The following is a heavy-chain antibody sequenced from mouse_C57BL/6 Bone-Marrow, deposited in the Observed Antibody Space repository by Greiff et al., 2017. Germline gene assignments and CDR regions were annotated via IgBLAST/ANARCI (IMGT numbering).Heavy chain of an antibody. CDR1: GFTFSSYA. J-gene: IGHJ2*03. CDR2: ISDGGSYT. Sequence: EVHLVESGGGLVKPGGSLKLSCAASGFTFSSYAMPWVRQTPEKRLEWVATISDGGSYTYYPEKVKGRFTISRDNAKNNLYLQMSHLKSEGTAMYYCAIDEVYDGYPYDLGYGGQGNGLTVSS. D-gene: IGHD2-3*01. V-gene: IGHV5-4*01. CDR3: AIDEVYDGYPYDLGY.